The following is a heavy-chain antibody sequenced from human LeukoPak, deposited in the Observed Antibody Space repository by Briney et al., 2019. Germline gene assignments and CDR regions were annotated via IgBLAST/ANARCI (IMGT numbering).Heavy chain of an antibody. V-gene: IGHV4-59*01. CDR2: IYYSGST. CDR3: AREGSGPTGDAFDI. CDR1: GGSISSYY. J-gene: IGHJ3*02. Sequence: NSSETLSLTCTVSGGSISSYYWSWIRQPPGKGLEWIGYIYYSGSTNYNPSLKSRVTISVDTSKNQFSLKLSSVTAADTAVYYCAREGSGPTGDAFDIWGQGTMVTVSS. D-gene: IGHD2-15*01.